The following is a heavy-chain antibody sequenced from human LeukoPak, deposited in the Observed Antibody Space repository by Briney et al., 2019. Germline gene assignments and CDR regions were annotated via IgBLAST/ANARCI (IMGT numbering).Heavy chain of an antibody. D-gene: IGHD3-10*01. CDR2: INHSGST. J-gene: IGHJ2*01. V-gene: IGHV4-34*01. CDR1: GGSFSGYY. Sequence: PSETLSLTCAVYGGSFSGYYWSWIRQPPGKGLEWIGEINHSGSTNYNPSLKRRVTISVDTSKNQFSLKLSSVTAADTAVYYCARRRRVVRGVIISPFDLWGRGTLVTVSS. CDR3: ARRRRVVRGVIISPFDL.